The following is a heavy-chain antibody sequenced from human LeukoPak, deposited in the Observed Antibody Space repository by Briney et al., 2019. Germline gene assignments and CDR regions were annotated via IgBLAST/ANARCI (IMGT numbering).Heavy chain of an antibody. CDR1: GGTFSSYA. J-gene: IGHJ4*02. CDR3: ARGDSLAYCGGDCYYSY. D-gene: IGHD2-21*02. V-gene: IGHV1-69*04. Sequence: ASVKVSCKASGGTFSSYAISWVRQAPGQGLEWMGRIIPILGIANYAQKFQGRVTITADKSTSTAYMELSSLRSEDTAVYYCARGDSLAYCGGDCYYSYWGQGTLVTVSS. CDR2: IIPILGIA.